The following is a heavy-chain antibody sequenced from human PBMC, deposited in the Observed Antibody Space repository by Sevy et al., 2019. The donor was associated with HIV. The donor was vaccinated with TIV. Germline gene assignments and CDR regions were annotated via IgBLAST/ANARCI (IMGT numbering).Heavy chain of an antibody. D-gene: IGHD6-13*01. Sequence: QAGGSLRLSCVASGFSLNNYWMNWVRQAPGKGLEWVANINQDGSVKFYVESVRGRFTISVDNARNLVFLQMSSLRVDDSALYYFARAIAKDGSFWGQGTLVTVSS. CDR3: ARAIAKDGSF. V-gene: IGHV3-7*01. CDR2: INQDGSVK. J-gene: IGHJ4*02. CDR1: GFSLNNYW.